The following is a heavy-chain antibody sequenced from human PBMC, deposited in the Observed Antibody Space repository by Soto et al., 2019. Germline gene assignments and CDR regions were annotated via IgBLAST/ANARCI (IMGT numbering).Heavy chain of an antibody. CDR3: AREVFSPLYDSGYDDPDGAFDI. CDR1: GGAISTFY. V-gene: IGHV4-59*01. D-gene: IGHD5-12*01. CDR2: IYYTGTT. J-gene: IGHJ3*02. Sequence: PSETLSLTCTVSGGAISTFYWSWVRQSPGKGLEWIGYIYYTGTTNYNPSLRSRVTISIDTSKDQFSLKLNSVTAADTAVYFCAREVFSPLYDSGYDDPDGAFDIWGQGKRVTVSS.